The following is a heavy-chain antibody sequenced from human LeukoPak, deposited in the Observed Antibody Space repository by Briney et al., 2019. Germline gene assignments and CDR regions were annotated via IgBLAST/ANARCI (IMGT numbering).Heavy chain of an antibody. D-gene: IGHD6-13*01. CDR2: IYHSGST. J-gene: IGHJ4*02. V-gene: IGHV4-4*07. CDR1: GGSISSDY. CDR3: ASDVGAAGDY. Sequence: SETLSLTCTVSGGSISSDYWSWIRQPAGKGLEWIGRIYHSGSTNYNPSLKSRVIISVDKSKNRFSLKLSSVSAADTALYYCASDVGAAGDYWGQGTLVTVSS.